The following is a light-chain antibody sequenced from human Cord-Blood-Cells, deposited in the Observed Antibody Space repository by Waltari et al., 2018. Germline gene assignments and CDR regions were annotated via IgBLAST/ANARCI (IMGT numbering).Light chain of an antibody. CDR1: QSVSSY. V-gene: IGKV3-11*01. Sequence: IVFLQSPATPSFSRGVRATLSRRPSQSVSSYLAWYHTTPGPAPRLLIYDASNRATGIPARFSGSGSGTDFTLTISSLEPEDIAVYYCQQRSNWQTFGQGTKVEIK. CDR3: QQRSNWQT. J-gene: IGKJ1*01. CDR2: DAS.